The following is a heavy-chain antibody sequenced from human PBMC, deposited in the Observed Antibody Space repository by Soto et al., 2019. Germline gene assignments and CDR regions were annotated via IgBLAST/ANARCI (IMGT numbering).Heavy chain of an antibody. Sequence: PGGSLGLSCAASGFTFSDYYMSWIRQAPGKGLEWVSYISSSGSTIYYADSVKGRFTISRDNAKNSLYLQMNSLRAEDTAVYYCARDPRSYSGYEGHDAFDIWGQGTMVTVSS. CDR1: GFTFSDYY. CDR3: ARDPRSYSGYEGHDAFDI. CDR2: ISSSGSTI. J-gene: IGHJ3*02. D-gene: IGHD5-12*01. V-gene: IGHV3-11*01.